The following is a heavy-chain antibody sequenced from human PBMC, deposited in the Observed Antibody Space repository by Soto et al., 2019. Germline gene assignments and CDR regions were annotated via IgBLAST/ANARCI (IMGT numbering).Heavy chain of an antibody. Sequence: GGSLRLSCAASGFTFSSYGMHWVRQAPGKGLEWVAVIWYDGSNKYYADSVKGRFTISRDNSKNTLYLQMNSLRAEDTAVYYCARDSSAGITGNWFDPWGQGTLVTVSS. V-gene: IGHV3-33*01. D-gene: IGHD1-20*01. CDR2: IWYDGSNK. J-gene: IGHJ5*02. CDR1: GFTFSSYG. CDR3: ARDSSAGITGNWFDP.